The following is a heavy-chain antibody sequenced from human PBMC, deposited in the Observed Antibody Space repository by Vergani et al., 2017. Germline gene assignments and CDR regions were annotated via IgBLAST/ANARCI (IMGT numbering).Heavy chain of an antibody. J-gene: IGHJ4*02. V-gene: IGHV1-69*02. CDR2: IIPILGIA. Sequence: QVQLVQSGAEVKKPGASVKVSCKASGYTFTSYGISWVRQAPGQGLEWMGRIIPILGIANYAQKFQGRVTITADKSTSTAYMELSSLRSEDTAVYYCARLHEPPLVSYFDYWGQGTLVTVSS. CDR3: ARLHEPPLVSYFDY. D-gene: IGHD6-6*01. CDR1: GYTFTSYG.